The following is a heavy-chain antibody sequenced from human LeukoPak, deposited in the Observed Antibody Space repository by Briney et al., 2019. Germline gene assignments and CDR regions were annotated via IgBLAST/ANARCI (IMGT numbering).Heavy chain of an antibody. CDR1: SGSISSGSYY. D-gene: IGHD5-24*01. CDR2: IYTSGST. J-gene: IGHJ4*02. V-gene: IGHV4-39*07. Sequence: SETLSLTCTVSSGSISSGSYYWDWIRQPPGTGLEWIGRIYTSGSTNYNPSLKSRVTMSVDTSKNQFSLKLSSVTAADTAVYYCARGLERWLQNPLGYWGQGALVTVSS. CDR3: ARGLERWLQNPLGY.